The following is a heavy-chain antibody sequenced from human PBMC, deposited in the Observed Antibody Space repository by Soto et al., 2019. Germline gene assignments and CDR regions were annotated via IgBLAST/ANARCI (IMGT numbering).Heavy chain of an antibody. J-gene: IGHJ4*02. Sequence: SETLSLTCTVSGGSISSSSYYWGWIRQPPGKGLEWIESIYYSGSTYYNPSLKSRVTISVDTSKNQFSLKLSSVTAADTAVYYCARLTVVITLYYFDYWGQGTLVTVSS. D-gene: IGHD3-22*01. CDR1: GGSISSSSYY. CDR2: IYYSGST. CDR3: ARLTVVITLYYFDY. V-gene: IGHV4-39*01.